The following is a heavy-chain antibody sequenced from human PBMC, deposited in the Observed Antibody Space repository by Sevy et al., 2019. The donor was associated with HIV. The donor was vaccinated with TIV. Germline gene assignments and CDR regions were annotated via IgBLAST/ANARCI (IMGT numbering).Heavy chain of an antibody. D-gene: IGHD2-2*01. CDR2: VSTSGST. J-gene: IGHJ4*02. CDR1: GDSINTYY. Sequence: SETLSLTCTVSGDSINTYYWSWIRQPPGKGLEWIGYVSTSGSTNYNPSLKSRGTISLDTSRNQVSLKATSVTAADAAVYYCARLRWDLVVVPGATPGCYFDQWGQGTLVTVSS. V-gene: IGHV4-4*08. CDR3: ARLRWDLVVVPGATPGCYFDQ.